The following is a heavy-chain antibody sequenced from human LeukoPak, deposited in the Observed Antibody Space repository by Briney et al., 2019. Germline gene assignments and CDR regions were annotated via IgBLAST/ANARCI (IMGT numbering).Heavy chain of an antibody. CDR3: ARGHYYDSSGYYGLFDY. D-gene: IGHD3-22*01. J-gene: IGHJ4*02. V-gene: IGHV3-11*01. CDR2: ISSSGSTI. Sequence: PGGSLRLSCAASGFTFSDYYMSWIRQAPGKGLEWVSYISSSGSTIYYADSVKGRFNISRDNAKNSLYLQMNSLRAEDTAVYYCARGHYYDSSGYYGLFDYWGQGTLVTVSS. CDR1: GFTFSDYY.